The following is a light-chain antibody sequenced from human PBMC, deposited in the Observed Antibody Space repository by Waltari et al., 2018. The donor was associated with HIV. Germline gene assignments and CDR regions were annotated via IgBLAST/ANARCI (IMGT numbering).Light chain of an antibody. Sequence: DIQLTQPPSSLSASVGDRVTITCRASQSISRYLNWYQQRPGRAPQLLIDAAYSLRAGVPSRFSCTGSGTDFTLTISSLQPEDFATYYCQQSYKIPHTFGQGTKVEIK. CDR2: AAY. J-gene: IGKJ2*01. V-gene: IGKV1-39*01. CDR3: QQSYKIPHT. CDR1: QSISRY.